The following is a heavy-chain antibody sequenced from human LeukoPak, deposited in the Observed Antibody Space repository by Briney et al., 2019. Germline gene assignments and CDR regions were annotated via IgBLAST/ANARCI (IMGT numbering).Heavy chain of an antibody. J-gene: IGHJ4*02. CDR3: ARDRAAAGTSLDY. CDR1: GFTFSSYW. CDR2: INSDGSST. Sequence: GGSLRLSCAASGFTFSSYWMHWVRQAPGKELVWVSRINSDGSSTSYADSVKGRFTISRDNAKNPLYLQMNSLRAEDTAVYYCARDRAAAGTSLDYWGQGTLVTVSS. V-gene: IGHV3-74*01. D-gene: IGHD6-13*01.